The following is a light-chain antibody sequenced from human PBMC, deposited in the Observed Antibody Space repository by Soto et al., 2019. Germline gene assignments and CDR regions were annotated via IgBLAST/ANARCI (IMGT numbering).Light chain of an antibody. J-gene: IGKJ4*01. V-gene: IGKV1-5*01. Sequence: DIQMTQSPSTLSASVGDRVTITCRASQSISSWLAWYQQKPGKAPKLLIYDASSLESGVPSRFSGSGSGTEVTLTIISLQPDDFAAYYCQQYNSYSGFGGGTKVEIK. CDR1: QSISSW. CDR3: QQYNSYSG. CDR2: DAS.